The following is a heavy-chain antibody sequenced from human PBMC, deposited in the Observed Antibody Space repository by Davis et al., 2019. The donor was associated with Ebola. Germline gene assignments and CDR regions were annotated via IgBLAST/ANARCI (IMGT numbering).Heavy chain of an antibody. Sequence: GESLKISCAASGFTFSSYSMNWVRQAPGKGLEWVSYISSSGDTIYYADSVKGRFTISRDNAKNALFLQMNGLRDEDTAIYYCARDRFGDYAIDSWGQGTLVTVSS. J-gene: IGHJ5*01. V-gene: IGHV3-48*02. D-gene: IGHD4-17*01. CDR1: GFTFSSYS. CDR2: ISSSGDTI. CDR3: ARDRFGDYAIDS.